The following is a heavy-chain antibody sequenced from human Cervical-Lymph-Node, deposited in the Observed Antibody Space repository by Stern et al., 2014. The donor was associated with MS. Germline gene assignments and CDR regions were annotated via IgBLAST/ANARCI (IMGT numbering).Heavy chain of an antibody. CDR1: GFSFSDYY. J-gene: IGHJ4*02. CDR2: ISGSTSYT. D-gene: IGHD6-19*01. CDR3: ARGYSSGWYAGSDY. Sequence: AQLLESGGGLLKPGGSLRLSCAASGFSFSDYYMSWIRQAPGKGLEWVTHISGSTSYTKDADSVKGRFTISRDNTKNSLYLQMNSLSAEDTAVYYCARGYSSGWYAGSDYWGQGSLVTVSS. V-gene: IGHV3-11*06.